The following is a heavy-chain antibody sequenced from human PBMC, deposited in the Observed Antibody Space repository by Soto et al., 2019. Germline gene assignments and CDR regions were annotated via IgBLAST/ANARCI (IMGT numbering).Heavy chain of an antibody. V-gene: IGHV1-69*13. CDR3: AREVGYGDFSAALLD. Sequence: QVQLVQSGGEVKRPGASVKVSCKTSGYTFSNYGITWVRQAPGQPLEWMGGIITLFGTANYAQNFQGRVTITADQSTSTAYMELNSLRSDDTAVYYCAREVGYGDFSAALLDWGQGTLVTVSS. CDR1: GYTFSNYG. D-gene: IGHD4-17*01. J-gene: IGHJ4*02. CDR2: IITLFGTA.